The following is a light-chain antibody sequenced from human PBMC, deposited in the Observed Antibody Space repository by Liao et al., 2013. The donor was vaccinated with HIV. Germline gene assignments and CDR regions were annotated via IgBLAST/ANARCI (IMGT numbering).Light chain of an antibody. CDR3: QSLDSSGAVV. V-gene: IGLV3-1*01. Sequence: SYDLTQPPSVSVSPGQTASITCSGDRLGDKYTCWYQQKPGQSPLLVIYKDSKRPSGIPERFSGSNSGTRVTLTISGVQAGDEADYFCQSLDSSGAVVFGGGTKLTV. J-gene: IGLJ2*01. CDR2: KDS. CDR1: RLGDKY.